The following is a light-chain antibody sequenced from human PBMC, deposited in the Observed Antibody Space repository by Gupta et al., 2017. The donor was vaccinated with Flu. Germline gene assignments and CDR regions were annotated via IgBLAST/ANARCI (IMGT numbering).Light chain of an antibody. CDR2: KDN. J-gene: IGLJ2*01. CDR3: QSIDRSNIFIEL. CDR1: GLWRES. V-gene: IGLV3-25*02. Sequence: SFELTQPPSVSVSPGQTARITCSGDGLWRESTYWYQQKAGQAPVLVIYKDNERPPGIPERFSVSRSRTTVTLIISGVQTQDEAVYFCQSIDRSNIFIELFGGGTKLTVL.